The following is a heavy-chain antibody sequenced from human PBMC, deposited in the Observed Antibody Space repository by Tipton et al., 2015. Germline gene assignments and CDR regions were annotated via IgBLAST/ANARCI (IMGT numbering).Heavy chain of an antibody. D-gene: IGHD3-9*01. J-gene: IGHJ4*02. CDR3: ACQDYDSLTRDYQTVDC. Sequence: TLSLTCSVSGGSIDSYYWSWIRQPPGKGLDWIGYIYYSGSTNYNPSLKSRVSISVDTSKSQFFLKLNSVTAADTAVYYCACQDYDSLTRDYQTVDCWGQGTLVTVSS. CDR1: GGSIDSYY. V-gene: IGHV4-59*01. CDR2: IYYSGST.